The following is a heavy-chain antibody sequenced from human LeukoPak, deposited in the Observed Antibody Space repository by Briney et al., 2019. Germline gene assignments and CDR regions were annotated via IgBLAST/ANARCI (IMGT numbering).Heavy chain of an antibody. V-gene: IGHV4-4*07. CDR3: ARLGGYYGSGSYPPHDY. CDR2: IYTSGST. J-gene: IGHJ4*02. D-gene: IGHD3-10*01. Sequence: SETLSLTCTVSGGSISSYYWSWIRQPAGKGLEWIGRIYTSGSTNYNPSLKSRVTMSVDTSKNQFSLKLSSVTAADTAVYYCARLGGYYGSGSYPPHDYWGQGTLVTVSS. CDR1: GGSISSYY.